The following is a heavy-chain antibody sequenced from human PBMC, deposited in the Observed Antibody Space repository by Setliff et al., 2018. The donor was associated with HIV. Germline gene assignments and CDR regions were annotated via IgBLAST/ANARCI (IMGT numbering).Heavy chain of an antibody. D-gene: IGHD4-17*01. CDR3: ASYGGGSENDAFRV. V-gene: IGHV4-39*01. J-gene: IGHJ3*01. CDR1: GASIGRRSDC. Sequence: SETLSLTCTVSGASIGRRSDCWGWIRQPPGKGLEWIGSIYYSGSTYYNPSLKRRVTISVDTSKNQFSLNVNSVTAADTAVYYCASYGGGSENDAFRVWGQGTMVTVSS. CDR2: IYYSGST.